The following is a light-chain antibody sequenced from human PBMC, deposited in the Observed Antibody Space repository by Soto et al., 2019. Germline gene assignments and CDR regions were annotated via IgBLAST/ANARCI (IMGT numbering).Light chain of an antibody. CDR3: SSLASSGASYV. Sequence: QSALTQPASVSGSPGQSITISCTGTSSDIGYYDYVSWYQHHSGKAPKLIIYEVNNRPSGVSNRFSGSKSVNTASLTISGLQAEDEADYYCSSLASSGASYVYTTAPQVTV. CDR2: EVN. CDR1: SSDIGYYDY. V-gene: IGLV2-14*01. J-gene: IGLJ1*01.